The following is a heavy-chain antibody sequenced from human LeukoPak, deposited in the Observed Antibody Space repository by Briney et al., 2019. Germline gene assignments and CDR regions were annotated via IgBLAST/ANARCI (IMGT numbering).Heavy chain of an antibody. CDR1: GVNFSSYA. CDR3: ARGDCGGTSCHKYLDY. Sequence: GGSLRLSCAASGVNFSSYAMSWVRQAPGKGLEWVSSISGSGGSTYYADSVKGRFTISRDNSKNTLYLQMNSLRAEDTAVYYCARGDCGGTSCHKYLDYWGQGTLVTVSS. J-gene: IGHJ4*02. V-gene: IGHV3-23*01. D-gene: IGHD2-2*02. CDR2: ISGSGGST.